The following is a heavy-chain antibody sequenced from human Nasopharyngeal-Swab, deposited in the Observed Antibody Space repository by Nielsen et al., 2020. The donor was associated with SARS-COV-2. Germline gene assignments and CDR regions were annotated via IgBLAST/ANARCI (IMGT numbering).Heavy chain of an antibody. V-gene: IGHV3-64D*06. CDR3: VTGDIVATGDYYYGMDV. Sequence: GESLKISCAASGFTFSSYSMNWVRQAPGKGLEYVSAISSNGGSTYYADSVKGRFTISRDNSKNTLYLQMSSLRAEDTAVYYCVTGDIVATGDYYYGMDVWGQGTTVTVSS. CDR1: GFTFSSYS. CDR2: ISSNGGST. J-gene: IGHJ6*02. D-gene: IGHD5-12*01.